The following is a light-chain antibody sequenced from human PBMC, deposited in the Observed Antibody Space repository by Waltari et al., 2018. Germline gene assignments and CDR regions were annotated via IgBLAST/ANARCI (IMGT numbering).Light chain of an antibody. CDR2: KAN. CDR3: ALYMGSGIWV. Sequence: QTVVTQEPSLSVSPGGTVTLTFALSSGSLSTTSYATWYQQTPGQAPRTLVYKANARSSGGPDRFSGSILGNTAALTITGAQADDESDYYCALYMGSGIWVFGGGTRLTVL. CDR1: SGSLSTTSY. V-gene: IGLV8-61*01. J-gene: IGLJ3*02.